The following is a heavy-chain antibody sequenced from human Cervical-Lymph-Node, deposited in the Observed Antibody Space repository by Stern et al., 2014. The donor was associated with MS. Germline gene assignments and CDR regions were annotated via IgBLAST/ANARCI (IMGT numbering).Heavy chain of an antibody. J-gene: IGHJ5*02. CDR1: GGSFSGYY. CDR2: INHSGST. CDR3: ARGQVRRWFDP. Sequence: QVQIQQWGAGLLKPSETLSLTCAVYGGSFSGYYWSWIRQPPGKGLEWIGEINHSGSTNYNPSLKSRVTISVDTSKNQFSLKLSSVTAADTAVYYCARGQVRRWFDPWGQGTLVTVSS. V-gene: IGHV4-34*01.